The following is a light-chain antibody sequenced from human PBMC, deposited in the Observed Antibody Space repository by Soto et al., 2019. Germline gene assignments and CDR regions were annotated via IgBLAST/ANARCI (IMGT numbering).Light chain of an antibody. V-gene: IGLV1-44*01. CDR1: SSNIGGNP. J-gene: IGLJ3*02. Sequence: QSLLTHPPSASGTPGQRVTISCSGSSSNIGGNPVVWYQPLPGTAPKLFIYGTDQRPSGVPDRFSGSKSGTAASLAISGLQSEDEADYYCAAFDDSLNGWVFGGGTKVTVL. CDR3: AAFDDSLNGWV. CDR2: GTD.